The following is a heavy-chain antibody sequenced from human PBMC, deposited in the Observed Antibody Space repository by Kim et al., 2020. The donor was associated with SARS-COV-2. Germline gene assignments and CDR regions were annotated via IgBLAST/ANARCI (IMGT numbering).Heavy chain of an antibody. D-gene: IGHD2-15*01. J-gene: IGHJ4*02. Sequence: TNYHPSLKSHVTISVDTSKNQYSLKLSSVTAADTAVYFCASDRVSGGIDSWGQGTLVTVSS. V-gene: IGHV4-59*01. CDR2: T. CDR3: ASDRVSGGIDS.